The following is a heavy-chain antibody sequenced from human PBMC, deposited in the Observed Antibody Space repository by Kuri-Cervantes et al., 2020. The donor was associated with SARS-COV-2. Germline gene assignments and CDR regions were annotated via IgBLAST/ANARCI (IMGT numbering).Heavy chain of an antibody. V-gene: IGHV3-9*01. CDR1: GFPFDDYA. Sequence: SLKISCVASGFPFDDYAMHWVRQTPGKGLEWVSGMSWNSNNIGYADSVKGRFTVSRDNARNSLYLQMNSPRAEDTAVHYCARGGGSSGWYVWGQGTLVTVSS. CDR2: MSWNSNNI. J-gene: IGHJ4*02. D-gene: IGHD6-19*01. CDR3: ARGGGSSGWYV.